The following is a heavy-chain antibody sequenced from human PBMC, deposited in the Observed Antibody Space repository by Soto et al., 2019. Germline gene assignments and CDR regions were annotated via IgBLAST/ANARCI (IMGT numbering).Heavy chain of an antibody. Sequence: EVQLVQSGAEVKKPGESLKISCKGSGYSFTSYWIGWVRQMPGKGLEWMGIIYPGDSDTRYSPSFQGQVTISADKSISTAYLQWSSLKASDTAMYYCARLSHDMGDYYDSSGLDYWGQGTLVTVSS. D-gene: IGHD3-22*01. CDR3: ARLSHDMGDYYDSSGLDY. CDR1: GYSFTSYW. V-gene: IGHV5-51*01. J-gene: IGHJ4*02. CDR2: IYPGDSDT.